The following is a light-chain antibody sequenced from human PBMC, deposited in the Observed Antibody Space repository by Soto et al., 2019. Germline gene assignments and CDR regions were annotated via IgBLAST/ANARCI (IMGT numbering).Light chain of an antibody. CDR2: NND. Sequence: QSVLTQAPSASGTPGQRVTISCSGSNSNIGSNTVSWYQQVPGTAPIVLIYNNDQRPSGVPDRLSGSKSGTSASLAIGGLQSEDEADYYCAAWDGSLNGWVFGGGTKLTVL. J-gene: IGLJ3*02. CDR3: AAWDGSLNGWV. CDR1: NSNIGSNT. V-gene: IGLV1-44*01.